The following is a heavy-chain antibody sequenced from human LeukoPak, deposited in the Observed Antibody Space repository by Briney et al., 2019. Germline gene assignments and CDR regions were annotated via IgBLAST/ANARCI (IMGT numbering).Heavy chain of an antibody. CDR3: ATVAYSSGWLYPFDY. CDR2: INHSGST. J-gene: IGHJ4*02. V-gene: IGHV4-34*01. CDR1: GRSFSGYY. Sequence: PSETLSLTCAVYGRSFSGYYWSWVRQPPGKGLEWIGEINHSGSTKYNPSLKSQVTIAVDTSKNQFSLKLSSVTAADTAVYYCATVAYSSGWLYPFDYWGQGTLVTVSS. D-gene: IGHD6-19*01.